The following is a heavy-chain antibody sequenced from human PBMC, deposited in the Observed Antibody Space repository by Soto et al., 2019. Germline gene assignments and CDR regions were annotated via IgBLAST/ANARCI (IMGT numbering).Heavy chain of an antibody. CDR3: ARVGSGSYYDFNWFDP. CDR1: GGSISAYY. CDR2: IYYSGST. D-gene: IGHD1-26*01. Sequence: SETLSLTCTFAGGSISAYYWSWIRQPPGKGLEWIGHIYYSGSTNYSPSLKSRVTISIDTSKRQFSLKLRSVTAADTAVYYCARVGSGSYYDFNWFDPWGQGKVVTVS. V-gene: IGHV4-59*01. J-gene: IGHJ5*02.